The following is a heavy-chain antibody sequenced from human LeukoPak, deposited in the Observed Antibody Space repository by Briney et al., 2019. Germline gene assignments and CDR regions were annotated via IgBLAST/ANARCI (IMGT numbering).Heavy chain of an antibody. CDR3: ARAKNRAYAFDI. J-gene: IGHJ3*02. CDR2: INPSGGST. D-gene: IGHD2/OR15-2a*01. Sequence: ASVKVSCKASGYTFTSYYMHWARQAPGQGLEWMGIINPSGGSTSHAQKFQGRVTMTRDTSTSTVYMELSSLRSEDTAVYYCARAKNRAYAFDIWGQGTMVTVSS. CDR1: GYTFTSYY. V-gene: IGHV1-46*01.